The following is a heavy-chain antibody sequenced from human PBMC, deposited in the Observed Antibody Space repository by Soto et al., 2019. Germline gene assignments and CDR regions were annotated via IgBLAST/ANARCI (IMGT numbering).Heavy chain of an antibody. CDR2: MNPNSGNT. CDR3: ARGSSHYYDILTRSNRFDP. CDR1: GYTFTSYD. Sequence: GASVKVSCKASGYTFTSYDINWVRQATGQGLEWMGWMNPNSGNTGYAQKFQGRVTMTRNTSISTAYMELSSLRSEDTAVYYCARGSSHYYDILTRSNRFDPWGQGTLVIVSS. J-gene: IGHJ5*02. D-gene: IGHD3-9*01. V-gene: IGHV1-8*01.